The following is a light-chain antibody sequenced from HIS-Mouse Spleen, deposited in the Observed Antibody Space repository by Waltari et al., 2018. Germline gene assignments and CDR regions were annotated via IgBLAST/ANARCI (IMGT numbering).Light chain of an antibody. J-gene: IGKJ1*01. CDR2: GAS. CDR3: QQYGSSPET. Sequence: EIVLTQSPGTLSLSPGERATLPCRASQCVNSRYLAWYQQKPGQAPRLLIYGASSRATGIPDRFSGSGSGTDFTLTISRLEPEDFAVYYCQQYGSSPETFGQGTKVEIK. V-gene: IGKV3-20*01. CDR1: QCVNSRY.